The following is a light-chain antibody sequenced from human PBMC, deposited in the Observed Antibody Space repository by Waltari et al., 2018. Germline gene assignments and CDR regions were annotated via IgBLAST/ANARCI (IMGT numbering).Light chain of an antibody. Sequence: DIVMTQSPDSLAVSLGERATINCKSSQTILYNSNNKNYLAWYQQKPGQPPKLLIYWASTRESGVPDRFSGSGSGTDFTLTVSSLQAEDVAVYYCQQYYSTPYTFGQVTKLEI. CDR1: QTILYNSNNKNY. J-gene: IGKJ2*01. CDR2: WAS. V-gene: IGKV4-1*01. CDR3: QQYYSTPYT.